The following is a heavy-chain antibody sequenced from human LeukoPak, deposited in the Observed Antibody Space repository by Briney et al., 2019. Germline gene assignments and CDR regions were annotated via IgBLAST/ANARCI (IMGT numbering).Heavy chain of an antibody. CDR1: GFTFSNAW. V-gene: IGHV3-15*01. CDR3: TTTSHYYDFWSGYLYYFDY. D-gene: IGHD3-3*01. J-gene: IGHJ4*02. CDR2: IKSKTDGGTT. Sequence: PGGSLRLSCAASGFTFSNAWMSWVRQAPGKGLEWVGRIKSKTDGGTTDYAAPVKGRFTISRDDSKNTLYLQMNSLKTEDTAVYYCTTTSHYYDFWSGYLYYFDYWGQGTLVTVSS.